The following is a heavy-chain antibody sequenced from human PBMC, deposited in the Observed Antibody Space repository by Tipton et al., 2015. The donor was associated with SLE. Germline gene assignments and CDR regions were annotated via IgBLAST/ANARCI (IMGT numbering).Heavy chain of an antibody. J-gene: IGHJ4*02. D-gene: IGHD1-26*01. Sequence: TLSLTCTVSGGSISSYYWSWIRQPPGKGLGWIGYIYYSGSTNYNPSLKSRVTISVDTSKNQFSLKLSSVTAADTAVYYCARTGELFDYWGQGTLVTVSS. V-gene: IGHV4-59*01. CDR3: ARTGELFDY. CDR1: GGSISSYY. CDR2: IYYSGST.